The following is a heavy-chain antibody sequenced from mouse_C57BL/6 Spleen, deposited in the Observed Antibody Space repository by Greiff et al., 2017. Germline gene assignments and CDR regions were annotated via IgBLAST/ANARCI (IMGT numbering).Heavy chain of an antibody. CDR1: GYTFTDYY. Sequence: VQLKQSGPELVKPGASVKISCKASGYTFTDYYMNWVKQSHGKSLEWIGDINPNNGGTSYNQKFKGKATLTVDKSSSTAYMELRSLTSEDSAVYYCARNTGAYWGQGTLVTVSA. V-gene: IGHV1-26*01. CDR2: INPNNGGT. CDR3: ARNTGAY. D-gene: IGHD4-1*01. J-gene: IGHJ3*01.